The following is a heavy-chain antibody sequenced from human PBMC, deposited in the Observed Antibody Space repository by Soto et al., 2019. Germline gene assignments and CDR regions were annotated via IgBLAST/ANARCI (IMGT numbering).Heavy chain of an antibody. Sequence: GPEVKKPGTSVRVSCKTAGYTFTNYGITWVRQAPGQGLEWMGWIGAYNGNTNYAQRFQGRLTMTTDTSTDTGYMELRSLKSDDTAVYYCARGYGDYIRALDVWGQGTTVTVSS. J-gene: IGHJ6*02. D-gene: IGHD4-17*01. V-gene: IGHV1-18*04. CDR3: ARGYGDYIRALDV. CDR1: GYTFTNYG. CDR2: IGAYNGNT.